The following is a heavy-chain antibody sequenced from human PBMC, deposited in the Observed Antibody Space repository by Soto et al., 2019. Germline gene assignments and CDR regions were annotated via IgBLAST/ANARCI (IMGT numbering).Heavy chain of an antibody. CDR3: ASASSGWHDWFDP. D-gene: IGHD6-19*01. Sequence: SETLSLTCTVSGGSISSSSYYWGWIRQPPGKGLEWIGSIYYSGSTYYNPSLKSRVTISVDTSKNQFSLKLSSVTAADTAVYYCASASSGWHDWFDPWGQGTLVTVSS. CDR2: IYYSGST. J-gene: IGHJ5*02. CDR1: GGSISSSSYY. V-gene: IGHV4-39*01.